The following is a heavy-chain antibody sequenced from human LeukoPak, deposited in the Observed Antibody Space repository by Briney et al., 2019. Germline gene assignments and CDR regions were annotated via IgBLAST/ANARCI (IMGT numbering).Heavy chain of an antibody. J-gene: IGHJ4*02. CDR2: IKEDGSQK. V-gene: IGHV3-7*03. D-gene: IGHD6-19*01. CDR3: ARDSGWFRFDY. Sequence: GGSLRLSCAASGFTFSSFWMTWVRQAPGKGLEWVANIKEDGSQKYYVDSVKGRFTISRDNAKNSLSLQTNSLRVDDTAVYYCARDSGWFRFDYWGQGTLVTVSS. CDR1: GFTFSSFW.